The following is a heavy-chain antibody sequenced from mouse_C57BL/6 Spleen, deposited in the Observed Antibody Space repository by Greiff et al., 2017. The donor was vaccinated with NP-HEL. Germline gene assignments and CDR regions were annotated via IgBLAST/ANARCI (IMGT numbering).Heavy chain of an antibody. Sequence: VQLQQSGPELVKPGASVKISCKASGYAFSSSWMNWVKQRPGKGLEWIGRIYPGDGDTNYNGKFKGKATLTADKSSSTAYMQLSSLTSEDSAVYFCATYDYDGYWGQCTTLTVSS. D-gene: IGHD2-4*01. J-gene: IGHJ2*01. CDR2: IYPGDGDT. CDR3: ATYDYDGY. CDR1: GYAFSSSW. V-gene: IGHV1-82*01.